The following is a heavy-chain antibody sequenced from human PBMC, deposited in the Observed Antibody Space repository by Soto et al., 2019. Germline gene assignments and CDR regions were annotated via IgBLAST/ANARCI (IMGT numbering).Heavy chain of an antibody. CDR2: ITPTTATT. V-gene: IGHV3-23*01. J-gene: IGHJ4*02. CDR3: AIDSDGGY. Sequence: PGGSLRLPCAAPGFNFSTYTMLGGRLAPGKDLECVSGITPTTATTYYTNSVKGRFTLSRHNFQNTLFLQINTLRSDYATLYYCAIDSDGGYWGQGTLVTVSS. CDR1: GFNFSTYT. D-gene: IGHD2-15*01.